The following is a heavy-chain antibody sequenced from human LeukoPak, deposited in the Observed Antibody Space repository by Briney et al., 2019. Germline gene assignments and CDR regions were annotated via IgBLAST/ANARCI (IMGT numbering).Heavy chain of an antibody. J-gene: IGHJ4*02. CDR3: AGGDGGWYGTEDY. CDR2: IYYSGST. CDR1: GGSISSYY. V-gene: IGHV4-59*01. Sequence: PSETLSLTCTVSGGSISSYYWSWIRQPPWEGLEWIGYIYYSGSTNYNPSLKSRVTISVDTSKNQFSLKLSSVTAADTAVYYCAGGDGGWYGTEDYWGQGTLVTVSS. D-gene: IGHD6-19*01.